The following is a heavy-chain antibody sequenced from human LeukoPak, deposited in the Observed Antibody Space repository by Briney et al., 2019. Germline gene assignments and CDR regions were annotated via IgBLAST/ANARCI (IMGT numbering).Heavy chain of an antibody. CDR1: GFTFSSYW. CDR2: INSDGSST. CDR3: ATCQAGDCYLGAFDI. J-gene: IGHJ3*02. D-gene: IGHD2-21*02. V-gene: IGHV3-74*01. Sequence: PWGSLRLSCAASGFTFSSYWMRWVRQAPGKGLVWVSRINSDGSSTSYADSVKGRFTISRDNAKNTLYLQMNSLRAEDTAVYYCATCQAGDCYLGAFDIWGQGTMVTVSS.